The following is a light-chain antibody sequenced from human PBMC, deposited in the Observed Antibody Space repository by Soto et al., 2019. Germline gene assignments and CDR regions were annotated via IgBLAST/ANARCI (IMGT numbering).Light chain of an antibody. V-gene: IGKV3-15*01. CDR1: QSVSSN. CDR2: GAS. Sequence: EIVMTQSPATLSVSPGERASLSCRASQSVSSNLVSYQQKPGQAPGLLIYGASTRATGIPARFSGSGSGTEFTLSISSLQSADFAVYYCQQCNNWPWTFGHGTRVEIK. CDR3: QQCNNWPWT. J-gene: IGKJ1*01.